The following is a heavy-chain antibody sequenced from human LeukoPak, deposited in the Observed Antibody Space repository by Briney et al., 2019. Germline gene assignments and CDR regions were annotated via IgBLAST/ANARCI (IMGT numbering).Heavy chain of an antibody. Sequence: GASVKVSCKASGYTFTGYYMHWVRQAPGQGLEWMGWINPNSGGTNYAQKFQGRVTMTRDTSISTAYMELSSLRSDDAAVYYCARGSSRNFWSGSYDWYFDLWGRGTLVTVSS. CDR1: GYTFTGYY. CDR3: ARGSSRNFWSGSYDWYFDL. J-gene: IGHJ2*01. D-gene: IGHD3-3*01. CDR2: INPNSGGT. V-gene: IGHV1-2*02.